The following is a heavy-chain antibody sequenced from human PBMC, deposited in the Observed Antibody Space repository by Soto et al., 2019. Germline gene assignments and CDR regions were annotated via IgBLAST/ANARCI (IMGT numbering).Heavy chain of an antibody. Sequence: ASVKVSCKTSGYTFTSYDIYWVRQATGQGREWMGWMNPSTGKSRYAQKFQDRVTMTSDTSISTAHMELSSLRYEDTAVYYCARRAETNGWNGFGADKYYFDFWGQGTLVTVSS. CDR3: ARRAETNGWNGFGADKYYFDF. V-gene: IGHV1-8*01. J-gene: IGHJ4*02. D-gene: IGHD1-1*01. CDR2: MNPSTGKS. CDR1: GYTFTSYD.